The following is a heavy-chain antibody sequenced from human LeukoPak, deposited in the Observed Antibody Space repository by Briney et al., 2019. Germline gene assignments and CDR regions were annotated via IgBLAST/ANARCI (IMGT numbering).Heavy chain of an antibody. Sequence: GGSLRLSCAASGFTFSSYYMNWVRQAPGKGLEWVPSISRSTNYTYYADSVKGRFTISRDNAKNSLYLQMNSLTAEDTAVYYCTRVSYADGGYFDYWGQGTLVTVSS. V-gene: IGHV3-21*01. J-gene: IGHJ4*02. CDR2: ISRSTNYT. CDR1: GFTFSSYY. CDR3: TRVSYADGGYFDY. D-gene: IGHD3-16*01.